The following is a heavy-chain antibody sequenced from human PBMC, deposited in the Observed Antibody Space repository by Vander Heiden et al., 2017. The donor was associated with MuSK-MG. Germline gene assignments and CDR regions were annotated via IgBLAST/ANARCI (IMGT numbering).Heavy chain of an antibody. J-gene: IGHJ5*02. V-gene: IGHV1-69*01. CDR1: GGTFRSYA. Sequence: QVQLVPSGAAVTKPGSSVKVSCKASGGTFRSYALSWVRQAPGQGLEWMGGIIPIFGTANYAQKFQGRVTSTADESTRTAYMERSSLRSEDTAGDYGARDSDSSGYYPPWGQGTRVTVSS. CDR3: ARDSDSSGYYPP. D-gene: IGHD3-22*01. CDR2: IIPIFGTA.